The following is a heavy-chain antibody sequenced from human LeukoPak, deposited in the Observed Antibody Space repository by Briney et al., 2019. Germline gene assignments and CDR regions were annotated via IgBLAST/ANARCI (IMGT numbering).Heavy chain of an antibody. V-gene: IGHV3-11*01. CDR1: GFTFSDYY. D-gene: IGHD5-12*01. CDR3: AKDRVATEYYYYYGMDV. CDR2: ISNGGSTI. J-gene: IGHJ6*02. Sequence: GGSLRLSCAASGFTFSDYYMSWIRQAPGKGLEWVLYISNGGSTIYYADSVKGRFTISRDNAKNSLYLQMNSLRAEDTALYYCAKDRVATEYYYYYGMDVWGQGTTVTVSS.